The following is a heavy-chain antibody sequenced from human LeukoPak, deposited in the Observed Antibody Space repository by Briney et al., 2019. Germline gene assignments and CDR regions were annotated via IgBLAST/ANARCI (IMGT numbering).Heavy chain of an antibody. D-gene: IGHD3/OR15-3a*01. J-gene: IGHJ2*01. CDR2: IYYSGST. CDR3: ARQSILFDWGPNWYFDL. Sequence: SETLSLTCTVSGGSISSYYWSYIRQPPGKGLEWIGYIYYSGSTNYNPSLKSRVTISVDTSKNQFSLKLSSVTAADTAVYYCARQSILFDWGPNWYFDLWGRGTLVTVSS. V-gene: IGHV4-59*08. CDR1: GGSISSYY.